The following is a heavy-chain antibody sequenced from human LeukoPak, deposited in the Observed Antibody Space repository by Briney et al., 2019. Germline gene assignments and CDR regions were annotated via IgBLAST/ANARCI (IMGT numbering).Heavy chain of an antibody. Sequence: GGSLRLSCAASGFTFSSCAMRWVRQAPGTGLEWVSGISGSGDSTYYSDSVKGRFTISRGNSKNTLYLQMNSLRAEDTAIYYCAKHITAPGTASWGQGTLVTVSS. CDR2: ISGSGDST. V-gene: IGHV3-23*01. J-gene: IGHJ5*02. CDR3: AKHITAPGTAS. D-gene: IGHD6-13*01. CDR1: GFTFSSCA.